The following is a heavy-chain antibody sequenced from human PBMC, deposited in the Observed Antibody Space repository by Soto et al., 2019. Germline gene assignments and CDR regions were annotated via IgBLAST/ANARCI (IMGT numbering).Heavy chain of an antibody. CDR3: PSHEAVTSMDFDS. CDR2: INPGDFYN. Sequence: GESVKISFEGSGYSFTSYWISWVRQMPGKGLEWMGMINPGDFYNNYSPSFQGHVTISADKYISTAYLQCTTLKASVTAVYYRPSHEAVTSMDFDSWGQGTMVTVSS. J-gene: IGHJ4*02. V-gene: IGHV5-10-1*01. D-gene: IGHD6-19*01. CDR1: GYSFTSYW.